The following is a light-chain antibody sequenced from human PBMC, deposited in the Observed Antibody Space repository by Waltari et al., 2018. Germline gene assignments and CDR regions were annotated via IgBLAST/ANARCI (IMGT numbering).Light chain of an antibody. V-gene: IGKV1-33*01. CDR1: QDISNF. CDR2: EAT. J-gene: IGKJ5*01. CDR3: QQFDDVPIT. Sequence: DIQMTQSPSSLSASVGDRVTITCQARQDISNFLNWYQQKPGGAPKLLIYEATNLETGVPSRLSASGSGTYFTVTISSLQPEDIGTYYCQQFDDVPITFGQGTRLDIK.